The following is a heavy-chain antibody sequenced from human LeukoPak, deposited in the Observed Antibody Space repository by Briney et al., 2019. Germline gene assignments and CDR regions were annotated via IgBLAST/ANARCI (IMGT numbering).Heavy chain of an antibody. D-gene: IGHD6-25*01. V-gene: IGHV3-23*01. CDR1: GFTFSTYA. CDR2: ISGSGGST. Sequence: GGSLRLSCAASGFTFSTYAMTWVRQAPGKGLEWVSSISGSGGSTYYADSVKGRFTISRDNSKNTLYLQMNSLRAEDTAVYYCTKRGCNLYYYYVDVWGKGTTVTVSS. J-gene: IGHJ6*03. CDR3: TKRGCNLYYYYVDV.